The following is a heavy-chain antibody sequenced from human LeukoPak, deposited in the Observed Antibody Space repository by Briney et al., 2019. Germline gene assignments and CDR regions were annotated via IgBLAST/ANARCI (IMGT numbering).Heavy chain of an antibody. CDR3: ARLSSGSYYVIDY. D-gene: IGHD1-26*01. V-gene: IGHV4-38-2*02. J-gene: IGHJ4*02. CDR1: GGSISSGYY. CDR2: IYHSGST. Sequence: SETLSLTCTVSGGSISSGYYWGWIRPPPGKGLEWIGSIYHSGSTYYNPSLKSRVTISVDTSKDQFSLKLSSVTAADTAVYYCARLSSGSYYVIDYWGQGTLVTVSS.